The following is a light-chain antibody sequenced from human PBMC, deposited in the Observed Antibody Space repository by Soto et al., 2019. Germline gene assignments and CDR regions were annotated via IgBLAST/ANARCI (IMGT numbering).Light chain of an antibody. J-gene: IGKJ1*01. CDR2: GAS. CDR3: QHYGNSLPWT. Sequence: EIVLTQFPGTLSLSPGESATLSCRASQSITSSNLAWYQQKPGQAPRLIIYGASNRATGIPDRFSGSGSGTDFTLTISRLEPEDFAVYFCQHYGNSLPWTFGQGTKVDIK. CDR1: QSITSSN. V-gene: IGKV3-20*01.